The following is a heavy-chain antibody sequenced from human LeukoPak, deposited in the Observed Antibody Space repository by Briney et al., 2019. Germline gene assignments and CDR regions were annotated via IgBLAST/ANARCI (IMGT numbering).Heavy chain of an antibody. CDR2: IYNSGST. CDR1: GASNSNQD. V-gene: IGHV4-59*07. CDR3: AVGLNCYYFDY. D-gene: IGHD4/OR15-4a*01. J-gene: IGHJ4*02. Sequence: KPGHPLSLTCSVSGASNSNQDSSWVRQPPGKGLEWIGSIYNSGSTTNNPPLKKRLSISVDTTTNQSPHKLRSGTWPEPAVYYCAVGLNCYYFDYWGQGTLVTVSS.